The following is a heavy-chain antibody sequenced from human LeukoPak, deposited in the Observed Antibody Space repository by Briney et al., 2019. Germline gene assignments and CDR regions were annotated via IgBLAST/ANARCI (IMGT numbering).Heavy chain of an antibody. CDR2: IRNDGKST. V-gene: IGHV3-48*02. D-gene: IGHD3-22*01. Sequence: GGALRLSCAASGFSFMSFSMNWVRQAPGKGLEWVSYIRNDGKSTYYAAPVKGRFTISRDNAQNSLFLQMNSLRDEDTAIYYCVRDRWIDYTDDSGYHTTYYFDFWGQGSLVTVSS. J-gene: IGHJ4*02. CDR3: VRDRWIDYTDDSGYHTTYYFDF. CDR1: GFSFMSFS.